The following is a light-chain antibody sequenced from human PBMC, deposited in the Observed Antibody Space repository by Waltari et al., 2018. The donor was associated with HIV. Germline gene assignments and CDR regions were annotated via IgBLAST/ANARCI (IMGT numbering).Light chain of an antibody. J-gene: IGLJ1*01. Sequence: QPVLTQPLSASETPGQSLNISCSGGNSNIGRNYVFWYQQVTKMAPKLSVYRNDQRPSGVSDRFSGSRSGTSASLVISGLRAEDEAHYYCASWDDGLRGHVFGSGTTVFV. CDR1: NSNIGRNY. CDR3: ASWDDGLRGHV. V-gene: IGLV1-47*01. CDR2: RND.